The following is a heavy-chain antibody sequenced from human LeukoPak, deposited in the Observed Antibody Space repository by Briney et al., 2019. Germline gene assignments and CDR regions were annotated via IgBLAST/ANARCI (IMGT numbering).Heavy chain of an antibody. CDR3: ARWLQSAFDY. D-gene: IGHD5-24*01. CDR2: IYYSGST. J-gene: IGHJ4*02. V-gene: IGHV4-59*01. Sequence: SETQSLTCTVYGGSISSYYWSWIRQPPGKGLEWIGYIYYSGSTNYNPSLKSRVTISVDTSKNQFSLKLSSVTAADTAVYYCARWLQSAFDYWGQGTLVTVSS. CDR1: GGSISSYY.